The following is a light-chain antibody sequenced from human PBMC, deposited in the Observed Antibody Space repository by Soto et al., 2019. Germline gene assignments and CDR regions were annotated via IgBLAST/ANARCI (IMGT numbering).Light chain of an antibody. J-gene: IGLJ1*01. CDR3: QSFDNSLSGPYV. V-gene: IGLV1-40*01. Sequence: QPVLTQPPSVSGAPGQRDTISCTGSSSNIGAGYDVHWYQQLPGTAPKLLIYVNSNRPSGVPDRFSGSKSGTSASLAITGLQPEDEADYYCQSFDNSLSGPYVFGTGTKVTVL. CDR2: VNS. CDR1: SSNIGAGYD.